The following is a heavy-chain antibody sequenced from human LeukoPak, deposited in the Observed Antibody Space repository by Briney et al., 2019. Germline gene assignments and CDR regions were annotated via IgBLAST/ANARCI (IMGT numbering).Heavy chain of an antibody. D-gene: IGHD1-26*01. CDR2: IYSGGST. J-gene: IGHJ4*02. V-gene: IGHV3-53*01. Sequence: GWSLRLSCAASGFSVRSNYITWVRQAPGKGLDWVSVIYSGGSTYYADSVKGRFTISRDNSKNTLYLQMNSLRAEDTAMYYCARDLRESGSYFSQYWGQGTLVTVSS. CDR3: ARDLRESGSYFSQY. CDR1: GFSVRSNY.